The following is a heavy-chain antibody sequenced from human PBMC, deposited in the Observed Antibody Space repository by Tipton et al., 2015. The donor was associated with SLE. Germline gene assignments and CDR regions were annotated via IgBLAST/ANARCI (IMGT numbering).Heavy chain of an antibody. Sequence: TLSLTCAVYGGSFSGYYWSWIRQPPGKGLEWIGEINHSGSTNYNPSLKSRVTISADTSKNQFSLKLSSVTAADTAVYYCASSLGSSYWFDYWGQGTLVTVSS. CDR2: INHSGST. V-gene: IGHV4-34*01. D-gene: IGHD2-15*01. CDR3: ASSLGSSYWFDY. CDR1: GGSFSGYY. J-gene: IGHJ4*02.